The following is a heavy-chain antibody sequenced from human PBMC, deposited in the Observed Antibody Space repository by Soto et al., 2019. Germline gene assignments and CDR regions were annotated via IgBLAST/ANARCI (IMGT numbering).Heavy chain of an antibody. CDR1: GLTLSNAW. CDR2: IKRKTEGGTT. Sequence: PGGSLRLSCVASGLTLSNAWMNWVREAPGKGLEWVGRIKRKTEGGTTDYAAPVKGRFTISRDDSKNTLYLQMNSLKTEDTAVYYCTADQVVTSDYAMDVWGQGTTVTVSS. CDR3: TADQVVTSDYAMDV. D-gene: IGHD2-21*02. J-gene: IGHJ6*02. V-gene: IGHV3-15*07.